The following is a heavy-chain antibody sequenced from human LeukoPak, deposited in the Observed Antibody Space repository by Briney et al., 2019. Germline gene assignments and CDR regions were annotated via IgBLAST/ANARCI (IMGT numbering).Heavy chain of an antibody. CDR3: ARLYIVGYSRSTNYNWFDP. J-gene: IGHJ5*02. V-gene: IGHV4-34*01. CDR1: GGSFSGYY. CDR2: INHSGST. Sequence: PSETLSLTCAVYGGSFSGYYWSWIRQPPGKGLEWIGEINHSGSTNYNPSIKSRVTISVDTSKNQFSLNLTSVTAADTAVYYCARLYIVGYSRSTNYNWFDPWGQGTLVTVSS. D-gene: IGHD6-13*01.